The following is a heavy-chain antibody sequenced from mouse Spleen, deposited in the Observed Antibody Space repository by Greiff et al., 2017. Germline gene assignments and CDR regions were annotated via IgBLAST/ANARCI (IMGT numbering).Heavy chain of an antibody. CDR1: GFTFSDYY. V-gene: IGHV5-12*02. J-gene: IGHJ3*01. CDR2: ISNGGGST. CDR3: ARRVLDVGDGFAY. Sequence: DVKLVESGGGLVQPGGSLKLSCATSGFTFSDYYMYWVRQTPEKRLEWVAYISNGGGSTYYPDTVKGRFTISRDNAKNTLYLQMSRLKSEDTAMYYCARRVLDVGDGFAYWGQGTLVTVSA.